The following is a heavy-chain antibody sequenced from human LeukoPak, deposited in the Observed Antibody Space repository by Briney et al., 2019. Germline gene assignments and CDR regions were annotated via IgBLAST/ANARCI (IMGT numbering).Heavy chain of an antibody. CDR2: IYYSGST. Sequence: PSQTLSLTCTVSGGSISSGDYYWSWIRQPPGQGLEWIGYIYYSGSTYYNPSLKSRVTISVDTSKNQFSLKLSSVTAADTAVYYCARGTAMAPVDYWGQGTLVTVSS. CDR1: GGSISSGDYY. V-gene: IGHV4-30-4*01. CDR3: ARGTAMAPVDY. J-gene: IGHJ4*02. D-gene: IGHD5-18*01.